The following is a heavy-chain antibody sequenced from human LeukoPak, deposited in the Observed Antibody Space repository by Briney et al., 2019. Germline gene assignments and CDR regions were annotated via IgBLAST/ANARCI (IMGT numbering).Heavy chain of an antibody. J-gene: IGHJ4*02. Sequence: SETLSLTCTVSGGSISNYYWTCIRQPPGKGLEWMGYIYASGSTNYNPSLKSRVTISVDTSKNQFSLKLTSVTAADTAVYYCARHFDFWSGYYDYWGQGALVTVSS. CDR2: IYASGST. CDR3: ARHFDFWSGYYDY. CDR1: GGSISNYY. V-gene: IGHV4-4*09. D-gene: IGHD3-3*01.